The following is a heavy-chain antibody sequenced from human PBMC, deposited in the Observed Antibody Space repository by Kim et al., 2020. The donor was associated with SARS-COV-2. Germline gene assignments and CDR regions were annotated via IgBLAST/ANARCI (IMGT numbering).Heavy chain of an antibody. D-gene: IGHD3-9*01. J-gene: IGHJ6*02. V-gene: IGHV1-3*01. CDR3: ARALRYFDWWGTQNYYYYGMDV. CDR1: GYTFTSYA. Sequence: ASVKVSCKASGYTFTSYAMHWVRQAPGQRLEWMGWINAGNGNTKYSQKFQGRVTITRDTSASTAYMELSSLRSEETAVYYCARALRYFDWWGTQNYYYYGMDVWGQGTTVTVSS. CDR2: INAGNGNT.